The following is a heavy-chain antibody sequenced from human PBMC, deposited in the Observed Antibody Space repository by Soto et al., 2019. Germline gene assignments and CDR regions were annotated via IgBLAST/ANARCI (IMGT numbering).Heavy chain of an antibody. CDR2: IIPIFGTA. CDR1: GGTFSSYT. V-gene: IGHV1-69*13. J-gene: IGHJ4*02. Sequence: ASVKVSCKASGGTFSSYTFSWVRQAPGQGLEWMGGIIPIFGTANYAQKFQGRVTITADESTSTANMELSSLRSEDTAVYYCAREGLDLEEYYFDYWGQGTLVTVSS. D-gene: IGHD1-7*01. CDR3: AREGLDLEEYYFDY.